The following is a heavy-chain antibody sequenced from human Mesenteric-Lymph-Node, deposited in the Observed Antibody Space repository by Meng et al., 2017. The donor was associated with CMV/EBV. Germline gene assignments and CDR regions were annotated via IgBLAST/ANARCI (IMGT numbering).Heavy chain of an antibody. J-gene: IGHJ6*02. Sequence: SCAASGFTFSSYAMHWVRQAPGKGLEWVAVISYDGSNKYYADSVKGRFTISRDNSKNTLYLQMNSLRAEDTAVYYCARSITIFGVVIEDYYGMDVWGQGTTVTVSS. CDR2: ISYDGSNK. CDR1: GFTFSSYA. V-gene: IGHV3-30*04. D-gene: IGHD3-3*01. CDR3: ARSITIFGVVIEDYYGMDV.